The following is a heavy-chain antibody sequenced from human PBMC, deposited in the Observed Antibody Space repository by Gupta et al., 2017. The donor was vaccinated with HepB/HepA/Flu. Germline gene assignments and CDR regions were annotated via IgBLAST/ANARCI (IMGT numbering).Heavy chain of an antibody. Sequence: QVQLVQSGAEVKKPGASVKVSCKASGYTFTGYYMHWVRQAPGQGLEWMGWINPNSGGTNYAQKFQGRVTMTRDTSISTAYMELSRLRSDDTAVYYCARAGPTIFGVVARGGRYYFDYWGQGTLVTVSS. CDR3: ARAGPTIFGVVARGGRYYFDY. J-gene: IGHJ4*02. D-gene: IGHD3-3*01. V-gene: IGHV1-2*02. CDR2: INPNSGGT. CDR1: GYTFTGYY.